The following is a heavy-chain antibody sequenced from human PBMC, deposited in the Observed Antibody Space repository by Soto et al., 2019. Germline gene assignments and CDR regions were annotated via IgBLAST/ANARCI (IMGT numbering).Heavy chain of an antibody. J-gene: IGHJ3*02. D-gene: IGHD4-17*01. CDR1: GFTFSSYA. V-gene: IGHV3-30-3*01. CDR2: ISYDGSNK. CDR3: ARELRPDAFDI. Sequence: QVQLVESGGGVVQPGRSLRLSCAASGFTFSSYAMHWVRQAPGKGLEWVAVISYDGSNKYYADSVKGRFTISRDNSKNTLYLQMNSLRAEDTAVYYCARELRPDAFDIWGQRTMVTVSS.